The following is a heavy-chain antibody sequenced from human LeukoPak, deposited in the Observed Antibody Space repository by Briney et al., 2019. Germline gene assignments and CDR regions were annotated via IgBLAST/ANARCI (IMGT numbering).Heavy chain of an antibody. CDR2: MNRNSGNT. CDR1: GYTFTSYD. CDR3: ARASSAEMDYYYYYMDV. Sequence: ASVKVSCKASGYTFTSYDINWVRQATGQGLEWMGWMNRNSGNTGYAQKFQGRLTMTTNTSISTAYMELSSLRSEDTAVYYCARASSAEMDYYYYYMDVWGKGTTVTVSS. D-gene: IGHD3-22*01. J-gene: IGHJ6*03. V-gene: IGHV1-8*01.